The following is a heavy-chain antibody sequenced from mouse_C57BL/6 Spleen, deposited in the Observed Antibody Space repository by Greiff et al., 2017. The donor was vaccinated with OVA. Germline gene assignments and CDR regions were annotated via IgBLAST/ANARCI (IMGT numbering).Heavy chain of an antibody. D-gene: IGHD1-1*01. J-gene: IGHJ4*01. Sequence: EVHLVESGGGLVKPGGSLKLSCAASGFTFSDYGMHWVRQAPEKGLEWVAYISSGSSTIYYADTVKGRFTISRDNAKNTRFLQMSSLRSEDTAMYYCARGGDITTVMDYWGQGTSVTVSS. CDR1: GFTFSDYG. CDR2: ISSGSSTI. CDR3: ARGGDITTVMDY. V-gene: IGHV5-17*01.